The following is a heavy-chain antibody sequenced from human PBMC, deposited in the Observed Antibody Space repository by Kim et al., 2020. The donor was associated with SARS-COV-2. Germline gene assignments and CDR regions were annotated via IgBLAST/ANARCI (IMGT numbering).Heavy chain of an antibody. CDR2: ISNKGDYT. J-gene: IGHJ5*02. CDR3: ARVHLNAATGVYFFDQ. Sequence: GGSLRLSCAASGFTFSDRHMHWIRLAPGKGLEWISYISNKGDYTNYADSVTGRFTVSRDNAKNSMYLEMNNLRGDDTAVYYCARVHLNAATGVYFFDQWGQGTLVTVSS. CDR1: GFTFSDRH. D-gene: IGHD3-10*01. V-gene: IGHV3-11*05.